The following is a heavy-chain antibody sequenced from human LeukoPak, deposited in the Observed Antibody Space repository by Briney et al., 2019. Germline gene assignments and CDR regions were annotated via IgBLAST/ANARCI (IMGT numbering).Heavy chain of an antibody. CDR2: ISGSGGST. CDR1: GFTFSSYA. Sequence: GGSLRLSCAASGFTFSSYAMSWVRQAPGKGLEWVSAISGSGGSTYYADSVKGRFTISRDNSKNTLYLQMNSLRAEDTAVYYCAKDVRSVGGAYYYYMDVWGKGTTVTVSS. D-gene: IGHD1-26*01. J-gene: IGHJ6*03. CDR3: AKDVRSVGGAYYYYMDV. V-gene: IGHV3-23*01.